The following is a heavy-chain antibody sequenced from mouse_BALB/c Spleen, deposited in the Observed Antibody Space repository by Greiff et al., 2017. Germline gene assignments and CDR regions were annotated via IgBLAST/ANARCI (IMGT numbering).Heavy chain of an antibody. V-gene: IGHV5-6-5*01. CDR2: ISSGGST. CDR1: GFTFSSYA. J-gene: IGHJ3*01. CDR3: AGEDSGCVWFAY. Sequence: DVMLVESGGGLVKPGGSLKLSCAASGFTFSSYAMSWVRQTPEKRLEWVASISSGGSTYYPDSAQGGVTISRDYARNFLYLQMSSLRSEDTAMYYCAGEDSGCVWFAYWGQGTLVTVSA. D-gene: IGHD3-1*01.